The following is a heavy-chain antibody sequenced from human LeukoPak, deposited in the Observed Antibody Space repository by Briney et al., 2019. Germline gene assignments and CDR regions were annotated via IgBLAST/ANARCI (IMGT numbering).Heavy chain of an antibody. D-gene: IGHD4-17*01. Sequence: GGSLRLSCVASGLTVTNNYWHWVRQPPGKGPEWISIIYSNGDTRYADSVRGRFTFSRDNFKNTLYLQMNSLRAEDTTVYYCTYGAYPLTFWGQGTLVSVSS. V-gene: IGHV3-66*01. CDR2: IYSNGDT. CDR1: GLTVTNNY. J-gene: IGHJ4*02. CDR3: TYGAYPLTF.